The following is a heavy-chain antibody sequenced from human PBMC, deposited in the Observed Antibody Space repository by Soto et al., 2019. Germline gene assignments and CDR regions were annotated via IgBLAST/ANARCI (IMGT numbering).Heavy chain of an antibody. J-gene: IGHJ3*02. V-gene: IGHV3-33*01. CDR2: IWYDGSNK. D-gene: IGHD2-15*01. CDR3: ARDGILSYFVWGAFDI. Sequence: QVQLVESGGGVVQPGRSLRLSCAASGFTFSSYGMHWVRQAPGKGLEWVAVIWYDGSNKYYADSVKGRFTISRDNSKNTLYLQMNSLRAEDTAVYYCARDGILSYFVWGAFDIWGQGTMVTVSS. CDR1: GFTFSSYG.